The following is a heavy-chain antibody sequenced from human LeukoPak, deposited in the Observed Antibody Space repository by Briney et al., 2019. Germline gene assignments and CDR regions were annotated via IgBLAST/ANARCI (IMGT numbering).Heavy chain of an antibody. D-gene: IGHD5-12*01. Sequence: HSGGSLRLSCAASGFTFSQYSINWVRQAPGKGLEWVSHLRYTGETFYADSVKGRFTISRDNVRNSLCLQMNSLRAEDTAVYYCARDAGNSGYGCDLWGQGTLVTVSS. CDR1: GFTFSQYS. CDR3: ARDAGNSGYGCDL. CDR2: LRYTGET. V-gene: IGHV3-48*01. J-gene: IGHJ5*02.